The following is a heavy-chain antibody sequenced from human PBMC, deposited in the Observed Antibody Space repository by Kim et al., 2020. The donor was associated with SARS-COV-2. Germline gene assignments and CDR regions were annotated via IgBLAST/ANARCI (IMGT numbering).Heavy chain of an antibody. D-gene: IGHD2-2*01. CDR1: GGSISSGGYY. CDR2: IYYSGST. V-gene: IGHV4-31*03. J-gene: IGHJ3*02. Sequence: SETLSLTCTVSGGSISSGGYYWSWIRQHPGKGLEWIGYIYYSGSTYYNPSLKSRVTISVDTSKNQFSLKLSSVTAADTAVYYCARFCHVYCSSTSAYAFDIWGQGTMVTVSS. CDR3: ARFCHVYCSSTSAYAFDI.